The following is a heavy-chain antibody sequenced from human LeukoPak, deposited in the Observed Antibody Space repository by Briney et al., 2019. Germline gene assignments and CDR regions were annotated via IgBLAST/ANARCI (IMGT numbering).Heavy chain of an antibody. CDR1: GGSISSGGYY. CDR2: IYYSGSA. J-gene: IGHJ3*02. D-gene: IGHD3-22*01. CDR3: ARRNWVDSSGYHAFDI. V-gene: IGHV4-31*03. Sequence: PSETLSLTCTVSGGSISSGGYYWSWIRQHPGKGLEWIGYIYYSGSAYYNPSLKSRVTISVDTSENQFSLKLSSVTAADTAVYYCARRNWVDSSGYHAFDIWGQGTMVTVSS.